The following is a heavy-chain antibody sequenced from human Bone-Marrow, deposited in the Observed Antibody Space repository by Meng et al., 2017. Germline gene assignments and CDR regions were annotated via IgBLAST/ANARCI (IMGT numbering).Heavy chain of an antibody. CDR3: ARESSITMIGV. J-gene: IGHJ4*02. Sequence: ASVKVSCKASGYTFTGYYMHWVRQAPGQGLEWMGWINPNSGGTNYAQEFQGRVTMTRDTSISTAYMELSRLRSDDTAVYYCARESSITMIGVWGQGTLVTVSS. D-gene: IGHD3-22*01. V-gene: IGHV1-2*02. CDR2: INPNSGGT. CDR1: GYTFTGYY.